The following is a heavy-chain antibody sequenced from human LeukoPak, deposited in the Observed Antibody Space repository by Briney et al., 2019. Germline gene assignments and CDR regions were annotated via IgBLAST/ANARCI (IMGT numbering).Heavy chain of an antibody. CDR1: GGSISSSSYY. CDR3: ARRGIVGGAFDI. Sequence: SSETLSLTCTVSGGSISSSSYYWGWIRQPPGKGLEWIGSIYYSGSTYYNPSLKSRVTISVDTSKNQFSLKLSSVTAADTAVYYCARRGIVGGAFDIWGQGTMVTFSS. D-gene: IGHD1-26*01. CDR2: IYYSGST. J-gene: IGHJ3*02. V-gene: IGHV4-39*01.